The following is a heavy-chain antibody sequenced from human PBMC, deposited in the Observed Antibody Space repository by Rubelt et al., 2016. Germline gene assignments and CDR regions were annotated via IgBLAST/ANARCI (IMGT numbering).Heavy chain of an antibody. CDR2: LYPGDSDT. CDR3: ARLRELWPFDY. CDR1: GYSFTSYW. V-gene: IGHV5-51*01. J-gene: IGHJ4*02. Sequence: EVQLVQSGAEVKKPGESLKISCKGSGYSFTSYWIGWVRQMPGKGLEWLGILYPGDSDTRYSPAFQGQVTSSADKSISTSYQQWSSLRAADTAMYDCARLRELWPFDYWGQGTLVTVSS. D-gene: IGHD5-18*01.